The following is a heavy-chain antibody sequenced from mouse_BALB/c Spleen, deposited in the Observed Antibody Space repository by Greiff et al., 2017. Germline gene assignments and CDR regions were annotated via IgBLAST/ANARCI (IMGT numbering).Heavy chain of an antibody. CDR2: ISSGGSYT. V-gene: IGHV5-6-4*01. D-gene: IGHD3-2*01. J-gene: IGHJ3*01. CDR3: TRGDSSGYGFAY. Sequence: EVQGVESGGGLVKPGGSLKLSCAASGFTFSSYTMSWVRQTPEKRLEWVATISSGGSYTYYPDSVKGRFTISRDNAKNTLYLQMSSLKSEDTAMYYCTRGDSSGYGFAYWGQGTLVTVSA. CDR1: GFTFSSYT.